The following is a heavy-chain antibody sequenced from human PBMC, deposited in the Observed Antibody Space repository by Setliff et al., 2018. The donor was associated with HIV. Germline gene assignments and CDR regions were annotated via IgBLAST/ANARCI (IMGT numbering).Heavy chain of an antibody. D-gene: IGHD2-15*01. CDR1: GFTFSNYA. Sequence: GESLKISCAASGFTFSNYAMSWVRQAPGKGLEWVSGISGSGGSTYYVDSVKGRFTISRDNSKNTLYLQMNSLGAADTAVYYCAKNIAGVCYSGLDYWGKGTTVTVSS. CDR3: AKNIAGVCYSGLDY. J-gene: IGHJ6*04. CDR2: ISGSGGST. V-gene: IGHV3-23*01.